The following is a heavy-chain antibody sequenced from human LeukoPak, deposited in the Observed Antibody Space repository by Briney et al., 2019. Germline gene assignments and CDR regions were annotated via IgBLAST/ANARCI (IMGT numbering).Heavy chain of an antibody. V-gene: IGHV4-30-4*01. CDR2: IYYSGST. J-gene: IGHJ4*02. CDR1: GGSISSGDYY. Sequence: SETLSLTCTVSGGSISSGDYYWSWIRQPPGKGLEWIGYIYYSGSTYYNPSLKSRVTISVDTSKNQFSLKLSSVTAADTAVYYCARVGWIAAAGGVEPIENWGQGTLVTVSS. CDR3: ARVGWIAAAGGVEPIEN. D-gene: IGHD6-13*01.